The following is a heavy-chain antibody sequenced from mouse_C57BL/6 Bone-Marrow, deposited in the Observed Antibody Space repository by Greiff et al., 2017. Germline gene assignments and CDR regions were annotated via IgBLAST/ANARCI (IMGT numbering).Heavy chain of an antibody. Sequence: EVQGVESGGDLVKPGGSLKLSCAASGFTFSSYGMSWVRQTPDKRLEWVATISSGGSYTYYPDSVQGRFTISRDNAKNTLYLQMSSLKSEDTAMYYCARHYDYYARDYGGQGTSVTVSS. J-gene: IGHJ4*01. CDR3: ARHYDYYARDY. CDR2: ISSGGSYT. CDR1: GFTFSSYG. V-gene: IGHV5-6*01.